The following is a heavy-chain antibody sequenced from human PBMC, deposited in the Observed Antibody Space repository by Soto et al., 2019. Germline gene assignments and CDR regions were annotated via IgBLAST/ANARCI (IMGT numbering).Heavy chain of an antibody. V-gene: IGHV4-30-4*01. D-gene: IGHD2-2*02. CDR2: IYYSGST. CDR3: AREEVPAAIEGGWFDP. Sequence: SETLSLTCTVSGGSIRSGDYYWSWIRQPPGKGLEWIGYIYYSGSTYYNPSLKSRVTISVDTSKNQFSLKLSSVTAADTAVYYCAREEVPAAIEGGWFDPWGQGTLVTVSS. J-gene: IGHJ5*02. CDR1: GGSIRSGDYY.